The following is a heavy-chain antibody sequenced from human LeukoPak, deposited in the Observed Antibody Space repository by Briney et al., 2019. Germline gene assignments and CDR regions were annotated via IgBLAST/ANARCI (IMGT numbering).Heavy chain of an antibody. D-gene: IGHD3-22*01. Sequence: GALRLSCAASGFTFSSYEMNWVRQAPGRGLGWVSYISSSGSTIYYADSVKGRFTISRDNAKNSLYLQMNSLRAGDTAVYYCAGGDDSSGYYFGYWGQGTLVTVSS. J-gene: IGHJ4*02. CDR1: GFTFSSYE. V-gene: IGHV3-48*03. CDR3: AGGDDSSGYYFGY. CDR2: ISSSGSTI.